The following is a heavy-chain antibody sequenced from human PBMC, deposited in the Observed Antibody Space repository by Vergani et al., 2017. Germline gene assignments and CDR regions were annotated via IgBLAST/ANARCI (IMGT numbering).Heavy chain of an antibody. D-gene: IGHD5-18*01. Sequence: QVQLQESGPGLVKPSQTLYLTCTVSGGAISSNGDYLSWTRNRPGKGLEWIGYIYYSGATDYNRSLKSPLAMSIDPSKNVLSLKVNSVTAADTAVYYCARGRYNYGFTGFDSWGQGIQVTVSS. J-gene: IGHJ4*02. CDR3: ARGRYNYGFTGFDS. V-gene: IGHV4-31*01. CDR1: GGAISSNGDY. CDR2: IYYSGAT.